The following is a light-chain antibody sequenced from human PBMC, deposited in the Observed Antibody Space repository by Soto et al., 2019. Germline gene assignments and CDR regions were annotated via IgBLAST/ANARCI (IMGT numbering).Light chain of an antibody. CDR2: EVI. CDR1: SNNVGGYNY. J-gene: IGLJ1*01. Sequence: QSALTQPASVSGSPGQSITTPCTGSSNNVGGYNYVSWYQQHPGQPPKLIIYEVIDRPSGVSPRFSGSKSGNTASLTISGLQVEDEADYFCTSYTSTIPYVFGSGTKLTVL. V-gene: IGLV2-14*01. CDR3: TSYTSTIPYV.